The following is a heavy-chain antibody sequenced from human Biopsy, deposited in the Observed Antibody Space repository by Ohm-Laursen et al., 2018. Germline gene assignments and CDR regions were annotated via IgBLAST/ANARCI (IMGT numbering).Heavy chain of an antibody. CDR1: GFTFDDYA. CDR2: ISWHSGSR. D-gene: IGHD1-1*01. V-gene: IGHV3-9*01. Sequence: SLRLSCSAPGFTFDDYAMHWVRQAPGKGLEWVSGISWHSGSRGYADSVKGRFTISRDNAKKLLYLQMNSLRAEDTALYYCAKDVRVKVQLDGMDVWGQGTTVTVSS. CDR3: AKDVRVKVQLDGMDV. J-gene: IGHJ6*02.